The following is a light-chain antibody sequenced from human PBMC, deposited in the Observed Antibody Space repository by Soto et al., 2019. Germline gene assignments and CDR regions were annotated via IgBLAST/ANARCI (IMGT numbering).Light chain of an antibody. CDR2: GAS. CDR1: QSVGSN. V-gene: IGKV3-15*01. Sequence: EIVMTQSPATLSVSPGERATLSCRASQSVGSNLAWYQQKPGQAPRLLIYGASTRATGIPARFSGSGSGTECTLTISSLQSEDFAIYFFQQYNNWPPDRTFGQGTKVEIK. J-gene: IGKJ1*01. CDR3: QQYNNWPPDRT.